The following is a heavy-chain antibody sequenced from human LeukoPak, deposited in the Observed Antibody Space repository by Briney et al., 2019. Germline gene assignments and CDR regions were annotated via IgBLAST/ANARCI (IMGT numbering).Heavy chain of an antibody. J-gene: IGHJ4*02. D-gene: IGHD3-22*01. V-gene: IGHV3-23*01. Sequence: GGSLRLSCAASGFTFSSYAMSWVRQAPGRGLEWVSVISGSGGSTYYADSVKGRFTISRDNSKNTLYLQMSSLRAEDTAVYYCAGGFYDTSGHSHFDYWGQGTLVTVSS. CDR2: ISGSGGST. CDR3: AGGFYDTSGHSHFDY. CDR1: GFTFSSYA.